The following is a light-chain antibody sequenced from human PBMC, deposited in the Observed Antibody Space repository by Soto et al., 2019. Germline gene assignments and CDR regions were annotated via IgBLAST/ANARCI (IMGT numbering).Light chain of an antibody. CDR3: HQYGSSPPYT. CDR2: GSS. Sequence: EVVLTQSPGTLSLSPGERATLSCRGSQSINNNYLAWYQQRPGQAPRLLIYGSSDRATGIPDRFSDSGSGTDFTLTISRLEPEDFAVYYCHQYGSSPPYTFGQGTKLEI. J-gene: IGKJ2*01. V-gene: IGKV3-20*01. CDR1: QSINNNY.